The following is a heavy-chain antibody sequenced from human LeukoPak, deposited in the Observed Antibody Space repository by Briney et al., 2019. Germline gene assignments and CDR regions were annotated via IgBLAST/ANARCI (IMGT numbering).Heavy chain of an antibody. Sequence: GRSLRLSCAASGFTFDDYAMHWVRQAPGKGLEWVSGISWNSGSIGYADSVKGRFTISRDNAKNSLYLQMNSLRAEDTALYYCAKAEYAFDIWGQGTMVIVSS. J-gene: IGHJ3*02. CDR2: ISWNSGSI. V-gene: IGHV3-9*01. CDR1: GFTFDDYA. CDR3: AKAEYAFDI.